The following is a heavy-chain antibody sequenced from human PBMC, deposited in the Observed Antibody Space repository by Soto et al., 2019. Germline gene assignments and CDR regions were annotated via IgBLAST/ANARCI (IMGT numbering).Heavy chain of an antibody. D-gene: IGHD4-17*01. CDR1: GGSISSYY. V-gene: IGHV4-59*08. J-gene: IGHJ4*02. Sequence: QVQLQESGPGLVKPSETLSLTCTVSGGSISSYYWSWIRQPPGKGLEWLGYIYYSGSTNYNPSLKSRVTLSVDTSKNRFALKLSSVTAADTAVYYCARRYGPGFDYWGQGTLVTVSS. CDR2: IYYSGST. CDR3: ARRYGPGFDY.